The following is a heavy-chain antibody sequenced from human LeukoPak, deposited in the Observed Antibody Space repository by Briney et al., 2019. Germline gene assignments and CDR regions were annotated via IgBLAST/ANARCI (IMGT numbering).Heavy chain of an antibody. D-gene: IGHD2-2*01. J-gene: IGHJ4*02. Sequence: ASVKVSCKASGGTFSSYEISWVRQAPGQGLEWMGGIIPMFGTAKYAQKFQGRVTITADKSTSTAYMELSSLRSEDTAVYYCASGTMYIVVVPATLQNSNFDYWGQGTLVTVSS. CDR1: GGTFSSYE. CDR2: IIPMFGTA. V-gene: IGHV1-69*06. CDR3: ASGTMYIVVVPATLQNSNFDY.